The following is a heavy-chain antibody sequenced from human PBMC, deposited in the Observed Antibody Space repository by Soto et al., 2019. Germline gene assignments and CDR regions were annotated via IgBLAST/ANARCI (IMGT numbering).Heavy chain of an antibody. J-gene: IGHJ6*02. Sequence: QVQLVQSGAEVKKPGASVKVSCKASGYTFTSYGISWVRQAPGQGLEWMGWISAYNGNTTYAQKLQGRVTLTTDTSMSPAYMELSSLRSDDTAVYYCAREGDYDILTGYYIIHYYYGRDVWGQGTTVTVSS. CDR3: AREGDYDILTGYYIIHYYYGRDV. D-gene: IGHD3-9*01. V-gene: IGHV1-18*01. CDR2: ISAYNGNT. CDR1: GYTFTSYG.